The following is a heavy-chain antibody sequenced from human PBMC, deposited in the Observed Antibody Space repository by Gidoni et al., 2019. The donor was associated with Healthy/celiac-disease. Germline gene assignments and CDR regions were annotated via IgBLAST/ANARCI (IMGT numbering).Heavy chain of an antibody. CDR1: GFTFSRYA. V-gene: IGHV3-23*01. D-gene: IGHD1-26*01. J-gene: IGHJ4*02. CDR2: ISGSGGST. Sequence: EVQLLESGGGLVQPGGSLRLSCAASGFTFSRYAMSWVRQAPGKGLGWVSAISGSGGSTYYADSVKGRFTISRDNSKNTLYLQMNSLRAEDTAVYYCAKDGADSGSPPDYWGQGTLVTVSS. CDR3: AKDGADSGSPPDY.